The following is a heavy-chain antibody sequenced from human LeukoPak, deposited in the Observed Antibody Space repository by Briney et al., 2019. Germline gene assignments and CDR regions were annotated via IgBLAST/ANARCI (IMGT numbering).Heavy chain of an antibody. CDR2: INQDGSEK. V-gene: IGHV3-7*01. CDR1: GLRFGSFW. CDR3: ARERDGRFFGY. D-gene: IGHD5-24*01. J-gene: IGHJ4*02. Sequence: GGSLRLSCAVSGLRFGSFWMSWVRQAPGKGLEWVANINQDGSEKYFVDSVRGRFTISRDNSKNSLHLQMNTLRAEDTAVYYCARERDGRFFGYWGQGTLVIVSS.